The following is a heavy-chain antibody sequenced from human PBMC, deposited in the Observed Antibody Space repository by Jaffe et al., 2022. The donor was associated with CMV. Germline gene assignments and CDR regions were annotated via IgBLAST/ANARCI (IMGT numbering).Heavy chain of an antibody. CDR3: ARGGGLPLPLPFDP. CDR1: GGSISSYY. D-gene: IGHD2-15*01. V-gene: IGHV4-59*01. Sequence: QVQLQESGPGLVKPSETLSLTCTVSGGSISSYYWSWIRQPPGKGLEWIGYIYYSGSTNYNPSLKSRVTISVDTSKNQFSLKLSSVTAADTAVYYCARGGGLPLPLPFDPWGQGTLVTVSS. CDR2: IYYSGST. J-gene: IGHJ5*02.